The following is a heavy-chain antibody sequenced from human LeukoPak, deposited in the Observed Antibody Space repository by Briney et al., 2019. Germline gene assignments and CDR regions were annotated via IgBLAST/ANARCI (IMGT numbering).Heavy chain of an antibody. CDR2: ITGSGDYT. J-gene: IGHJ4*02. CDR1: GFTFSGYA. Sequence: GGSLRLSCAASGFTFSGYAMTWVRPAPGEGLEWVSSITGSGDYTYYIDSVKGRFTISRDNSKNILYLQMNSLRGEDTALYYCAKDGLYYDGSAHVYYFDYWGQGTLVAVSS. V-gene: IGHV3-23*01. D-gene: IGHD3-22*01. CDR3: AKDGLYYDGSAHVYYFDY.